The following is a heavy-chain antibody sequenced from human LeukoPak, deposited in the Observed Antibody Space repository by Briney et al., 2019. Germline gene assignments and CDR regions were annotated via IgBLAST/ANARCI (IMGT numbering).Heavy chain of an antibody. CDR2: IYYSGST. J-gene: IGHJ3*02. D-gene: IGHD1-7*01. Sequence: SETLSLTCTVSGGSISSSSYYWGWIRQPPGTGMEWIGSIYYSGSTYYNPSLKSRVTISVHTSKNQFSLKLSSVPAADTAVYYCARQKLELRPEAAFDIWGQGTMVTVSS. CDR3: ARQKLELRPEAAFDI. CDR1: GGSISSSSYY. V-gene: IGHV4-39*01.